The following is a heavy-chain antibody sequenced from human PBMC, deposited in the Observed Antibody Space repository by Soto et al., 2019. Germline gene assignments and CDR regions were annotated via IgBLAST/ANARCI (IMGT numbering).Heavy chain of an antibody. D-gene: IGHD3-9*01. Sequence: QVQLQQWGAGLLKPSETLSLTCAVYGGSFSGYYWSWIRQPPGKGLEWIGEIHHSGSTNYNPSLKSPFTISVDTSKNQFSLKLSSVTAADTAVYYCARFDDGGYNWFDPWSQGTLVTVSS. CDR1: GGSFSGYY. CDR3: ARFDDGGYNWFDP. V-gene: IGHV4-34*01. CDR2: IHHSGST. J-gene: IGHJ5*02.